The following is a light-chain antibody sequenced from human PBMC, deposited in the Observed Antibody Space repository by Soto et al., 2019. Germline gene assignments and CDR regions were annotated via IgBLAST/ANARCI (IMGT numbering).Light chain of an antibody. CDR3: QQYGSSGT. J-gene: IGKJ1*01. CDR2: GAS. CDR1: QSVSSN. Sequence: EIVMTQSPATLSVSPGERATLSCRASQSVSSNLAWYQQKSGQAPRLLVYGASSRATGIPDRFSGSGSGTDFTLTISRLEPEDFAVYYCQQYGSSGTFGQGTKVDIK. V-gene: IGKV3-20*01.